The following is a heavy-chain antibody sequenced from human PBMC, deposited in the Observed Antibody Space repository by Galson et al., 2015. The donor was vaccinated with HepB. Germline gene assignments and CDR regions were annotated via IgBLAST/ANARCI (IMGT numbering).Heavy chain of an antibody. CDR1: GGTFSSYT. J-gene: IGHJ4*02. Sequence: SVKVSCKASGGTFSSYTFSWVRQAPGQGLEWMGRVIPILGIANCAQKFQGRVTITADKSTSTAYMELSSLRSEDTAVCYCARAYIGDGYNSSPDYWGQGSLVTVSS. CDR3: ARAYIGDGYNSSPDY. V-gene: IGHV1-69*02. CDR2: VIPILGIA. D-gene: IGHD5-24*01.